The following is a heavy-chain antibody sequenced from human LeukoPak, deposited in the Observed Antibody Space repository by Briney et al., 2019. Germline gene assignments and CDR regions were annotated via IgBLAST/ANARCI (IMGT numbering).Heavy chain of an antibody. CDR2: IKRDGSST. CDR1: GFTFSNYW. Sequence: PGGSLRLSCAASGFTFSNYWIHWVRQAPGKGLVWVSRIKRDGSSTVYADSVKGRFTVSGDNAKNTLYLQMNSLRAEDTAVYYCARDVGYSYGHYDYYYGMDVWGQGTTVTVSS. V-gene: IGHV3-74*01. CDR3: ARDVGYSYGHYDYYYGMDV. D-gene: IGHD5-18*01. J-gene: IGHJ6*02.